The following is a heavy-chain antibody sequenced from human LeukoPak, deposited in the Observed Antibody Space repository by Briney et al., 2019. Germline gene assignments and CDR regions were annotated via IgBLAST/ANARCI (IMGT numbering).Heavy chain of an antibody. CDR1: GYTFTSYD. CDR3: ARLNVLRFLEWLNYYYYYGMDV. V-gene: IGHV1-8*01. CDR2: MNPNSGNT. J-gene: IGHJ6*02. Sequence: ASVKVSCKASGYTFTSYDINWVRQATGQGLEWMGWMNPNSGNTGYAQKFQGRVTMTRNTSISTAYMELSSLRSEDTAVYYWARLNVLRFLEWLNYYYYYGMDVWGQGTTVTVSS. D-gene: IGHD3-3*01.